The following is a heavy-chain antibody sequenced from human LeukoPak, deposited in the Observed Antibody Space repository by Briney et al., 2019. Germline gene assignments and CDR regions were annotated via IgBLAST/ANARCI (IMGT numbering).Heavy chain of an antibody. J-gene: IGHJ5*02. CDR2: IKQDGSAK. CDR1: GFTFSSYW. CDR3: ARVGCSGGSCYSGRGPFDP. D-gene: IGHD2-15*01. V-gene: IGHV3-7*01. Sequence: GGSLRLSCAASGFTFSSYWLSWVRQAPGKGLEWVANIKQDGSAKYYVDSVKGRFTISRDNAKNSLYLQMNSLRAEDTAVYYCARVGCSGGSCYSGRGPFDPWGQGTLVTVSS.